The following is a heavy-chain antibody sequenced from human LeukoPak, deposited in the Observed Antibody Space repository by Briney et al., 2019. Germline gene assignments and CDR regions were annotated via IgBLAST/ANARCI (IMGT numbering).Heavy chain of an antibody. Sequence: GGSLRLSCAASGFTFSCYAMSWVRQAPGKGLEWVSAISGSGGSTYYADSVKGRFTISRDNSKNTLYLQMNSLRAEDTAVYYCAKDDDILTGYYIGPHAFDIWGQGTMVTVSS. V-gene: IGHV3-23*01. CDR1: GFTFSCYA. J-gene: IGHJ3*02. CDR2: ISGSGGST. D-gene: IGHD3-9*01. CDR3: AKDDDILTGYYIGPHAFDI.